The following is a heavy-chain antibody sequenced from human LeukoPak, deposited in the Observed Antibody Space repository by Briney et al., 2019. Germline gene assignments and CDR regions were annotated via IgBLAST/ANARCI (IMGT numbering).Heavy chain of an antibody. Sequence: SETLSLTCTVSGGSISSYYWSWIRQPPGKGLEWLGYIYYSGSTNYNPSLKSRVTISVDTSKNQFSLKLSSVTAADTAVYYCAREYSSTGLRFDPWGQGTLVTVSS. D-gene: IGHD6-13*01. CDR3: AREYSSTGLRFDP. J-gene: IGHJ5*02. CDR2: IYYSGST. V-gene: IGHV4-59*01. CDR1: GGSISSYY.